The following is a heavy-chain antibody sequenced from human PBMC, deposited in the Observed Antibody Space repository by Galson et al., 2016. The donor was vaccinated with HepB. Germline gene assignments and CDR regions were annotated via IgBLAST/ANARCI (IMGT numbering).Heavy chain of an antibody. CDR1: GGSISSSSYY. J-gene: IGHJ5*02. V-gene: IGHV4-39*01. Sequence: SETLSLTCTVSGGSISSSSYYWGWIRQPPGKGLEWIGNIYYSGSTYYNPALRSRATISVDTSKNQFSLKLSSVTAADTAVYYGAKLRPNLGSYWFDPWGQGTLVTVSS. D-gene: IGHD7-27*01. CDR2: IYYSGST. CDR3: AKLRPNLGSYWFDP.